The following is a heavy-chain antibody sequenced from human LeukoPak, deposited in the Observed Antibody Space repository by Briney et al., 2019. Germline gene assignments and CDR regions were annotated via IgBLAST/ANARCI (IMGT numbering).Heavy chain of an antibody. CDR2: INPNSGGT. CDR3: ARFRGYYFHYGMDV. V-gene: IGHV1-2*06. CDR1: GYTFTGYY. Sequence: ASVKVSCKASGYTFTGYYMHWVRQAPGQGLEWMGRINPNSGGTNYAQKFQGRVTMTRDTSISTAYMELSRLRSDDTAVHYCARFRGYYFHYGMDVWGQGTTVTVSS. J-gene: IGHJ6*02.